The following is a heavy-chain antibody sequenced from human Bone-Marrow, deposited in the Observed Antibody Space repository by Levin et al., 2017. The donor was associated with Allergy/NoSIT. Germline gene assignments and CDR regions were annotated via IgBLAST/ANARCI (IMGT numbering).Heavy chain of an antibody. CDR2: ISTYNGDT. Sequence: PGESLKISCKASGYTFTKYGISWVRQAPGQGLEWMGWISTYNGDTKNAQNFQGRVTMTTDTSTSTAYMELRSLRSDDTAVYYCARVYPQTIAVAGVNWFDPWGQGTLVTVSS. CDR3: ARVYPQTIAVAGVNWFDP. J-gene: IGHJ5*02. CDR1: GYTFTKYG. V-gene: IGHV1-18*01. D-gene: IGHD6-19*01.